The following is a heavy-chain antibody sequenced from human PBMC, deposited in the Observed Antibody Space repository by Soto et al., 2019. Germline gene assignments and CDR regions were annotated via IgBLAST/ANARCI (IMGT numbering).Heavy chain of an antibody. D-gene: IGHD6-13*01. CDR1: GFTFDDYT. V-gene: IGHV3-43*01. J-gene: IGHJ4*02. CDR3: AKDKYGGGRYSSSWPLTLFDY. Sequence: GGSLRLSCAASGFTFDDYTMHWVRQAPGKGLEWVSLISWDGGSTYYADSVKGRFTISRDNSKNSLYLQMNSLRTEDTALYYCAKDKYGGGRYSSSWPLTLFDYWGQGTLVTVSS. CDR2: ISWDGGST.